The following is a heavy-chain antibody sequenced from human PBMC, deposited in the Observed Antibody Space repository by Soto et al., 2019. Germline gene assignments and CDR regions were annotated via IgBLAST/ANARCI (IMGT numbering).Heavy chain of an antibody. CDR2: INHSGRT. D-gene: IGHD2-2*01. J-gene: IGHJ6*02. Sequence: SETLSLTCAAYDGSFSCYYWSWIRQPPGRGLEWIGEINHSGRTNYNPSLKSRVTISIDVSKKQFSLKKSSVTAADTALYYCARICSSASCSPSYGMDVWGQGTTVTVSS. V-gene: IGHV4-34*01. CDR3: ARICSSASCSPSYGMDV. CDR1: DGSFSCYY.